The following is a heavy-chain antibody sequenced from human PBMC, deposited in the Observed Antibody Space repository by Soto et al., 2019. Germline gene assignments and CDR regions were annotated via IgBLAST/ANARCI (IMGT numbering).Heavy chain of an antibody. Sequence: PSETLSLTCTVSGGSISSYYWSWIRQPPGKGLEWIGYIYNSGSTNYNPSLKSRVTISVDTSKNPFSLKLSSVTAEDTAVYYCAYGDSRGPFDSLGQGTLVTVSS. CDR2: IYNSGST. V-gene: IGHV4-59*01. J-gene: IGHJ4*02. D-gene: IGHD4-17*01. CDR3: AYGDSRGPFDS. CDR1: GGSISSYY.